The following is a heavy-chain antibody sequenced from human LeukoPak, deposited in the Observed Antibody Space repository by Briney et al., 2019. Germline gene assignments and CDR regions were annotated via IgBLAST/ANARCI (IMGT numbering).Heavy chain of an antibody. CDR1: GSSITSSY. D-gene: IGHD3-3*02. CDR2: VFYTGYT. V-gene: IGHV4-59*01. J-gene: IGHJ5*02. CDR3: ARDRDRWLVNLLAHNWFDP. Sequence: SETLSLTCTVSGSSITSSYWSWIRQPPGEGLEWIGYVFYTGYTTYNPSLGSRVTISIDTSKNQFYLQLKSVTAADTAVYFCARDRDRWLVNLLAHNWFDPWGQGTLVTVSS.